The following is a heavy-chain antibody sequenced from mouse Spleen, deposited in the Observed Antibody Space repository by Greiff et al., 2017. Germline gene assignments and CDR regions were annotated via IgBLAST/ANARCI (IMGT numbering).Heavy chain of an antibody. D-gene: IGHD1-1*01. V-gene: IGHV1-20*01. J-gene: IGHJ2*01. CDR2: INPYNGDT. CDR3: ARLGTVTSYKDY. CDR1: GYSFTGYF. Sequence: VQLKQSGPELVKPGDSVKISCKASGYSFTGYFMNWVMQSHGKSLEWIGRINPYNGDTFYNQKFKGKATLTVDKSSSTAHMELRSLTSEDSAVYYCARLGTVTSYKDYWGQGTTLTVSS.